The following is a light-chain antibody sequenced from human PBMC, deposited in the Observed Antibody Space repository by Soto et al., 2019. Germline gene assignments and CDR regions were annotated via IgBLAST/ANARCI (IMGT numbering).Light chain of an antibody. CDR3: QQYGDSPPT. V-gene: IGKV3-20*01. J-gene: IGKJ2*01. CDR1: QSVSIAF. Sequence: IVLTQSPGTLSLSPGERATLSCRASQSVSIAFFAWYQKKPGQPLRLLIYATASRATGIPDRFSGSGSATDFTLTISRLEPEDFAVYYCQQYGDSPPTFGRGTKVEIK. CDR2: ATA.